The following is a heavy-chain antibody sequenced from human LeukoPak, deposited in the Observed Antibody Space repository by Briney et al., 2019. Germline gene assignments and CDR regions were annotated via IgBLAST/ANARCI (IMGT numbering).Heavy chain of an antibody. CDR1: GGTFSSYA. J-gene: IGHJ4*02. Sequence: GASVKVSCKASGGTFSSYAISWVRQAPGQGLEWMGGIIPIFGTANYAQKFQGRVTITADESTSTAYMELSSLRAEDTAVYYCAKAERITMIVVVITHFDYWGQGTLVTVSS. CDR3: AKAERITMIVVVITHFDY. V-gene: IGHV1-69*13. CDR2: IIPIFGTA. D-gene: IGHD3-22*01.